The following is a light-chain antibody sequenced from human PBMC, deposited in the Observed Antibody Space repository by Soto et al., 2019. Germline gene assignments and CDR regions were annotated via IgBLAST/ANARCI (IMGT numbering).Light chain of an antibody. V-gene: IGKV1-27*01. CDR1: QGIGVY. Sequence: DIQMTQSPSSLSSSLGDRVTITCRASQGIGVYLAWFQQKPGNVPRLLIYAASTLKSGVPSRFSGSGSGTDFTLTISSLQPEDVATYYCQKYKSAPLTFGGGTKVEIK. J-gene: IGKJ4*01. CDR2: AAS. CDR3: QKYKSAPLT.